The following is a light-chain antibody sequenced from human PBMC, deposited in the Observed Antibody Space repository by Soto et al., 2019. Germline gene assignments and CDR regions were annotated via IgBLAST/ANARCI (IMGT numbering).Light chain of an antibody. V-gene: IGLV2-14*01. CDR2: EVS. J-gene: IGLJ1*01. Sequence: QSVLTQPASVSGSPGQSITISCTGTSSDVGKYNYVSWYQQHPGKAPKLMIYEVSNRPSGVSNRFTGSKSGNTASLTISGLQAEDEADYYCNSYTGSSPLYVFGTGTKVTVL. CDR1: SSDVGKYNY. CDR3: NSYTGSSPLYV.